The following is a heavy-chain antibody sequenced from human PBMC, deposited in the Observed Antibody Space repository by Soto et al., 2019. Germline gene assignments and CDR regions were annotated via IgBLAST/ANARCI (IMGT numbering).Heavy chain of an antibody. CDR1: GFTFSSYG. Sequence: GGSLRLSCAASGFTFSSYGMHWVRQAPGKGLEWVAVIWYDGSNKYYADSVKGRFTISRDNSKNTLYLQMNSLRAEDTAVYYCAREPLNWVVYGMDVWGQGTTVTVSS. V-gene: IGHV3-33*01. J-gene: IGHJ6*02. CDR2: IWYDGSNK. CDR3: AREPLNWVVYGMDV. D-gene: IGHD7-27*01.